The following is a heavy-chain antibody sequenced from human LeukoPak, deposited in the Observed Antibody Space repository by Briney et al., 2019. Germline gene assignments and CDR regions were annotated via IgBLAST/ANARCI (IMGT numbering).Heavy chain of an antibody. V-gene: IGHV3-23*01. CDR2: ISGSGGST. CDR3: AKRWYCGGDCSAAYYFDY. Sequence: GGSLRLSCAASGFTFSSYAMSWVRQAPGKGLEWVSAISGSGGSTYYADSVKGRFTISRDNSKNTLYLQMNSLRDEDTAVYYCAKRWYCGGDCSAAYYFDYWGQGTLVTVSS. D-gene: IGHD2-21*02. CDR1: GFTFSSYA. J-gene: IGHJ4*02.